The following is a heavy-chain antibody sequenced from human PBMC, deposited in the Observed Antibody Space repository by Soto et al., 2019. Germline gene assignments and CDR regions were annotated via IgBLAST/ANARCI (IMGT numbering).Heavy chain of an antibody. CDR3: ARDGRTNYYDSSGENAEVYYYYYGMDV. J-gene: IGHJ6*02. CDR2: IYHSGSA. V-gene: IGHV4-38-2*02. CDR1: GYSISSGEY. D-gene: IGHD3-22*01. Sequence: SETLSLTGAVSGYSISSGEYWGRIRKPPGKGVEWIGSIYHSGSAYYNPSLRSRVTISVDTSKDQFSLKLSSVTAADTAVYYCARDGRTNYYDSSGENAEVYYYYYGMDVWGQGTTVT.